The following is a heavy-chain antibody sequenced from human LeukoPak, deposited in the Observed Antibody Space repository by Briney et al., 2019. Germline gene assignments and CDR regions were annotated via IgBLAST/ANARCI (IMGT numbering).Heavy chain of an antibody. D-gene: IGHD3-22*01. CDR2: ISSSSSYI. CDR1: GFTFDSNS. J-gene: IGHJ3*02. V-gene: IGHV3-21*01. CDR3: ARDYDSSGYYSSSAFDI. Sequence: GGSLRLSCAASGFTFDSNSMSWVRQAPGKGLEWVSSISSSSSYIYYADSVKGRFTISRDNAKNSLYLQMNSLRAEDTAVYYCARDYDSSGYYSSSAFDIWGQGTMVTVSS.